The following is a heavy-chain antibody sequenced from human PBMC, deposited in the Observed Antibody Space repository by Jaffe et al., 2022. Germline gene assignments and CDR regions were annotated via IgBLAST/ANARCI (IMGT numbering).Heavy chain of an antibody. J-gene: IGHJ6*03. CDR1: GFTVSSNY. V-gene: IGHV3-53*02. Sequence: EVQLVETGGGLIQPGGSLRLSCAASGFTVSSNYMSWVRQAPGKGLEWVSVIYSGGSTYYADSVKGRFTISRDNSKNTLYLQMNSLRAEDTAVYYCARVPVITTSRYGDYQPGGYYMDVWGKGTTVTVSS. D-gene: IGHD4-17*01. CDR2: IYSGGST. CDR3: ARVPVITTSRYGDYQPGGYYMDV.